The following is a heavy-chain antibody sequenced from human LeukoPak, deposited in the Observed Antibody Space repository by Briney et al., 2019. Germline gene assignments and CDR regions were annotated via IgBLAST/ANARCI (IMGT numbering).Heavy chain of an antibody. D-gene: IGHD2-2*01. J-gene: IGHJ5*02. Sequence: SETLSLTCAVYGGSFSGYYWSWIRQPPGKGLEWIGYIYYSGSTYYNPSLKSRVTISVDTSKNQFSLKLSSVTAADTAVYYCARGTPIVVVPAAISGWFDPWGQGTLVTVSS. V-gene: IGHV4-34*09. CDR3: ARGTPIVVVPAAISGWFDP. CDR1: GGSFSGYY. CDR2: IYYSGST.